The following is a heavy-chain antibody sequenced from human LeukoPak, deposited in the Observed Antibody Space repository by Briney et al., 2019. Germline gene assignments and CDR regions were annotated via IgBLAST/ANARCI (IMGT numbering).Heavy chain of an antibody. D-gene: IGHD2-21*01. CDR2: INPNSGGT. J-gene: IGHJ5*02. CDR3: ARDTKPFGDLNWLDP. V-gene: IGHV1-2*02. CDR1: GYTFTGYY. Sequence: RASVKVSCKASGYTFTGYYMHWVRQAPGQGLEWMGWINPNSGGTNYAQKFQGRVTMTRDTSISTAYMELSRLRSDDTAVYYCARDTKPFGDLNWLDPWGQGTLVTVSS.